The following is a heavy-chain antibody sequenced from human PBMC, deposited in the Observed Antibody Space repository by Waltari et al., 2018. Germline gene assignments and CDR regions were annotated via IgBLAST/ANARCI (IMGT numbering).Heavy chain of an antibody. CDR1: CFSFSRYW. CDR3: ARNDFWTGYTYFLDH. Sequence: EVQLVESGGGLVQPGGSLSLSCVASCFSFSRYWLSWVRQAPGKGLEWVANIKQDGSEKYYVDSAKGRFTISRDNAKNSLYLQMNGLRAEDTAVYYCARNDFWTGYTYFLDHWGQGTVITVSS. D-gene: IGHD3-3*01. J-gene: IGHJ4*02. V-gene: IGHV3-7*01. CDR2: IKQDGSEK.